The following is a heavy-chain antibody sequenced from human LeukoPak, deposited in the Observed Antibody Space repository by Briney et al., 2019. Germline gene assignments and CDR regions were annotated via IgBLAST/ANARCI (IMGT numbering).Heavy chain of an antibody. D-gene: IGHD3-22*01. CDR3: ARDWGDSSGYLLDY. Sequence: GGSLRLSCAASGFTFSSHNMNWVRQAPMKGLEWVPSIGTDGSYIYYADSVQGRFTISRDNAKNTLYLQMNSLRAEDTAVYYCARDWGDSSGYLLDYWGQGTLVTVSS. CDR2: IGTDGSYI. J-gene: IGHJ4*02. V-gene: IGHV3-21*01. CDR1: GFTFSSHN.